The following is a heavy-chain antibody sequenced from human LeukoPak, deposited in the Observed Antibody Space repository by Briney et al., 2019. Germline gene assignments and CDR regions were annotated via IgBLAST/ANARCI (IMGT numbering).Heavy chain of an antibody. CDR2: IYYSGST. V-gene: IGHV4-59*01. J-gene: IGHJ1*01. Sequence: SETLSLTCTVSGGSISSYYWSWIRQPPGKGLEWIGYIYYSGSTNYNPSLKSRVTISVDTSKNQFSLKLSSVTAADTAVYYCARGADIAVAGEYFQHWGQGTLDTVSS. D-gene: IGHD6-19*01. CDR3: ARGADIAVAGEYFQH. CDR1: GGSISSYY.